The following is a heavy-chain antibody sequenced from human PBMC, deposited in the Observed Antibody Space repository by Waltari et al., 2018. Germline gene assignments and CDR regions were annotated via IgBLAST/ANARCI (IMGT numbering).Heavy chain of an antibody. CDR2: INHSGST. CDR1: GVSFRGYS. V-gene: IGHV4-34*01. Sequence: QVQLQQWGAGLLKPSETLSLACDVYGVSFRGYSWSWIRQPPGKGLEWIGEINHSGSTNYNPSLKSRVTISVDTSKNQFSLKLSSVTAADTAVYYCARNMGFGELAPDYWGQGTLVTVSS. J-gene: IGHJ4*02. D-gene: IGHD3-10*01. CDR3: ARNMGFGELAPDY.